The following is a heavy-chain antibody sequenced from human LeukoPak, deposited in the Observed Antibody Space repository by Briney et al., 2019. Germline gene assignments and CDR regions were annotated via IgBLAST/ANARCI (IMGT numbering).Heavy chain of an antibody. V-gene: IGHV1-2*02. J-gene: IGHJ4*02. CDR3: ARSDSSGPDFDY. CDR2: INPNSGGT. D-gene: IGHD3-22*01. CDR1: GYTFTGYY. Sequence: ATVKVSCKASGYTFTGYYMHWVRQTPGQGLEWMGWINPNSGGTNYAQKFQGRVTMTRDTSISTAYMELSRLRSDDTAVYYCARSDSSGPDFDYWGQGTLVTVSS.